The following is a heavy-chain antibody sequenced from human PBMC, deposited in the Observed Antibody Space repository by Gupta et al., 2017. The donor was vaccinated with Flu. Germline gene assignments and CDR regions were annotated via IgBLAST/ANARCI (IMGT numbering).Heavy chain of an antibody. CDR2: INHRGSS. D-gene: IGHD1-1*01. V-gene: IGHV4-34*13. J-gene: IGHJ3*02. Sequence: SLSGNYWSWIRQSPGKGLEWIGEINHRGSSNSNPSLKSRVTISVDTSKNQFSLEMTSVTAXDXAVYYCXRVHWEVTTAGTFGAFDIWDQGTVVTVSS. CDR1: SLSGNY. CDR3: XRVHWEVTTAGTFGAFDI.